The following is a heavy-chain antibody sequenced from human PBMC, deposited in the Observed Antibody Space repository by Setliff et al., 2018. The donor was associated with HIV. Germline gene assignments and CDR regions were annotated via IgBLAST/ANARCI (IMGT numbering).Heavy chain of an antibody. Sequence: ETLSLTCTVSGGSISSYSWSWIRQPPGKGLEWIGYIYTSGSTNYNPSLKSRVTISVDTSENQFSLKLTSVTAADTAMYFCARDATSEGYMDVWGKGATVSVSS. CDR2: IYTSGST. CDR3: ARDATSEGYMDV. CDR1: GGSISSYS. J-gene: IGHJ6*03. V-gene: IGHV4-4*08.